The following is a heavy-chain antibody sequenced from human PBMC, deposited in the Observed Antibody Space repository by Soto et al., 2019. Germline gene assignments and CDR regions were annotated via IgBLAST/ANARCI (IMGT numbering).Heavy chain of an antibody. CDR2: IFDRGTT. CDR3: XXXXXXXXAFDY. V-gene: IGHV4-30-4*01. Sequence: QVQLEQSGPGLVKPSQTLSLTCDISGGSITSVNHYWXXXRQSPGEGLEWIGYIFDRGTTHYNPSLXGXVXXXXXXXXXXXXXXXXXXXXXXXXXXXXXXXXXXXXAFDYWGRGTPVTVSS. J-gene: IGHJ4*02. CDR1: GGSITSVNHY.